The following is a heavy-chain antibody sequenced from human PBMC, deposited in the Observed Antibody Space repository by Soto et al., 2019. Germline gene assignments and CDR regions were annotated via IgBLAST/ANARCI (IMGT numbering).Heavy chain of an antibody. CDR3: ATRITVFGLLIPPFDP. V-gene: IGHV4-34*01. J-gene: IGHJ5*02. D-gene: IGHD3-3*01. CDR1: GGSVNGYY. Sequence: SETLSLTCAVYGGSVNGYYWNWSRQPPGKGLEWIGEINHTGGTHYNPSLKSRVTMSVGTSKNQFSLRLSSVTAADTAIYYCATRITVFGLLIPPFDPWGQGTQVTVSS. CDR2: INHTGGT.